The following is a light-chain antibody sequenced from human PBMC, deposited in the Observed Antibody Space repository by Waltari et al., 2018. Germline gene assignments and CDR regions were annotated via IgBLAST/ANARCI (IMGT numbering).Light chain of an antibody. CDR2: LGS. Sequence: DIMMTQSPLSLPVTPGEPASISCRSSQSLLDSNGYNYLDWYLQKPGQSPQLLIYLGSNRAAGVPDRFSGSGSGTDFTLKISRVEAEDVGVYFCMQVLQTPLTFGKGNKVEIK. CDR3: MQVLQTPLT. V-gene: IGKV2-28*01. CDR1: QSLLDSNGYNY. J-gene: IGKJ1*01.